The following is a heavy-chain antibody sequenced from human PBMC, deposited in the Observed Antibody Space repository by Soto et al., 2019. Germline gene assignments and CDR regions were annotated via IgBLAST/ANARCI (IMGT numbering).Heavy chain of an antibody. J-gene: IGHJ3*02. CDR2: IYYSGST. D-gene: IGHD1-26*01. V-gene: IGHV4-39*01. Sequence: SETLSLTCTVSGGSISSGGYYWSWIRQPPGKGLEWIGSIYYSGSTYYNPSLKSRVTISVDTSKNQFSLKLSSVTAADTAVYYCARLTVGATPWYAFDIWGQGTMVTVSS. CDR3: ARLTVGATPWYAFDI. CDR1: GGSISSGGYY.